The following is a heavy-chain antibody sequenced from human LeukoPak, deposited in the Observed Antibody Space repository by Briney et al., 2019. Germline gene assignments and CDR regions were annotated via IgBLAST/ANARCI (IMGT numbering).Heavy chain of an antibody. CDR1: GYTFTNYY. CDR2: INPSGGSP. D-gene: IGHD3-22*01. J-gene: IGHJ4*02. V-gene: IGHV1-46*01. CDR3: AVSAHYYDSSGPFHY. Sequence: GASVKVSCKASGYTFTNYYMHWVRQAPGQGLEWMGIINPSGGSPSYAQKFQGRVTMTRDTSTSTVYMELSSLTSDVTAVYYCAVSAHYYDSSGPFHYWGQGTLVTVSS.